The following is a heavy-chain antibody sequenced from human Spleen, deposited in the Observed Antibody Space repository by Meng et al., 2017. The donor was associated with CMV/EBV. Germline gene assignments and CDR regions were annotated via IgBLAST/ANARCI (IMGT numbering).Heavy chain of an antibody. V-gene: IGHV4-39*01. CDR3: ARQHGYDYYFDS. CDR1: GGSISSSSYY. D-gene: IGHD5-12*01. CDR2: IYYSGST. J-gene: IGHJ4*02. Sequence: SETLSLTCTVSGGSISSSSYYWGWIRQPPGKGLEWIGSIYYSGSTYYNPSLKSRLAISVDTSKKQFSLKLSSVTAADTAVYYCARQHGYDYYFDSWGQGTLVTVSS.